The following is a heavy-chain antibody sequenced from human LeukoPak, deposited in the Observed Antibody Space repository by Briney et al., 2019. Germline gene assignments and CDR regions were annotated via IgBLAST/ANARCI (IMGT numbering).Heavy chain of an antibody. D-gene: IGHD5-24*01. J-gene: IGHJ4*02. Sequence: ASVKVSCKASGYTFTSYAMHWVRQAPGQRLEWMGWINAGNGNTKYSQKFQGRVTITRDTSASTAYMELSSLRSEDTAVYYCARDRIVEMATISYFDYWGQGTLVTVSS. CDR2: INAGNGNT. V-gene: IGHV1-3*01. CDR3: ARDRIVEMATISYFDY. CDR1: GYTFTSYA.